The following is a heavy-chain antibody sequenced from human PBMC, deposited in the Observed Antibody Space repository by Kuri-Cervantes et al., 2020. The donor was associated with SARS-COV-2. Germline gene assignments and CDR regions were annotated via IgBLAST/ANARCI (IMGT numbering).Heavy chain of an antibody. Sequence: GESLKISCAASGFTFSSYAMSWVRQAPGKGLEWVSAISGSGGSTYYADSVKGRFTISRDNSKNTLYLQMNSLRSDDTAVYYCAREWCGGDCYSYYYYYYMDVWGKGTTVTVSS. J-gene: IGHJ6*03. D-gene: IGHD2-21*01. CDR1: GFTFSSYA. V-gene: IGHV3-23*01. CDR3: AREWCGGDCYSYYYYYYMDV. CDR2: ISGSGGST.